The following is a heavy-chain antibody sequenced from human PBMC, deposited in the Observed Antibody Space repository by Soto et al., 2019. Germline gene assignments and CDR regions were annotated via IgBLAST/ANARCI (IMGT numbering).Heavy chain of an antibody. CDR2: ISSSSSYI. V-gene: IGHV3-21*01. J-gene: IGHJ6*03. Sequence: GGSLRLSCAASGFTFSSYSMNWVRQAPGKGLEWVSSISSSSSYIYYADSVKGRFTISRDNAKNSLYLQMNSPRAEDTAVYYCARVSLDDFWSGSGGYYYYYMDVWGKGTTVTVSS. CDR1: GFTFSSYS. CDR3: ARVSLDDFWSGSGGYYYYYMDV. D-gene: IGHD3-3*01.